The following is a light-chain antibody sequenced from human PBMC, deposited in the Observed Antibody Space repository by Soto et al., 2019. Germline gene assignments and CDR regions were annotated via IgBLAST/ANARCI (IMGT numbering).Light chain of an antibody. CDR3: QQTRRAPRT. CDR2: DAS. V-gene: IGKV1-5*01. J-gene: IGKJ2*01. CDR1: QSISTW. Sequence: DIQMTQSPSTVSASVGDGVTITCRASQSISTWLAWYQQKPGKAPNLLIYDASTLESGGPSGFSGSGSGTNFTLGISSLELEDFATYYCQQTRRAPRTFGPGTKLEIK.